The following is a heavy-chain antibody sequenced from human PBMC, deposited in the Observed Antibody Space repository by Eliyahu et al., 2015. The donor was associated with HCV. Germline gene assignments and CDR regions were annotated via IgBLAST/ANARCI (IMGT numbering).Heavy chain of an antibody. CDR2: ISYDGNNK. J-gene: IGHJ6*02. CDR1: GFTFKXYG. Sequence: QVQVVESGGGVVQPGRSLRLSCAASGFTFKXYGMPWVRQAPGKGLDWVAVISYDGNNKFFADSVKGRFTISRDNSKNTLYLQMNSLRVEDTAVYYCAKEGEAAVDYYYYGMDVWGQGTTVTVSS. D-gene: IGHD2-15*01. V-gene: IGHV3-30*18. CDR3: AKEGEAAVDYYYYGMDV.